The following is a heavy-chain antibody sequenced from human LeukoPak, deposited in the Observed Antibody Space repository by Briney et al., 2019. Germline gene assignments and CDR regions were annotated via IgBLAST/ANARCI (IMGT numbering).Heavy chain of an antibody. Sequence: ASVKVSCKASGYTFTGYHMHWVRQAPGQGLEWMGWINPNSGGTNYAQKFQGWVTMTRDTSISTAYMELSRLRSDDTAVYYCARAPLRYFDWLLLGLDYWGQGTLVTVSS. D-gene: IGHD3-9*01. CDR3: ARAPLRYFDWLLLGLDY. CDR1: GYTFTGYH. J-gene: IGHJ4*02. V-gene: IGHV1-2*04. CDR2: INPNSGGT.